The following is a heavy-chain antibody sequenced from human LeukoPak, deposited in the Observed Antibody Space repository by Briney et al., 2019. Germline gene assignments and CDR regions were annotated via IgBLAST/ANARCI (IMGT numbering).Heavy chain of an antibody. CDR2: IKQDGSEK. V-gene: IGHV3-7*01. CDR1: GFTFSSHL. D-gene: IGHD3-10*01. J-gene: IGHJ6*03. CDR3: ARVDYYGSGSLMDV. Sequence: GGSLRLSCAASGFTFSSHLMSWVRQAPGKGLEWVANIKQDGSEKYYVDSVKGRFTISRDNAKNSLYLQMNSLGAEDTAVYYCARVDYYGSGSLMDVWGKGTTVTVSS.